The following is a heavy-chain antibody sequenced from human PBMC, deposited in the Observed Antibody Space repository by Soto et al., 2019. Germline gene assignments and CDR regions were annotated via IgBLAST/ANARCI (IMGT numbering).Heavy chain of an antibody. CDR1: SGSISVTNVF. CDR3: ARITGRHLDY. V-gene: IGHV4-39*01. D-gene: IGHD1-20*01. CDR2: VDYSGTA. Sequence: SETLSLTCTVSSGSISVTNVFWGWVRQPPGKGLEWIGNVDYSGTAYFSPSLATRVTFHVDTSKNQFSLTLYSVTAAETAVYYCARITGRHLDYLGQGSLVTVSS. J-gene: IGHJ4*02.